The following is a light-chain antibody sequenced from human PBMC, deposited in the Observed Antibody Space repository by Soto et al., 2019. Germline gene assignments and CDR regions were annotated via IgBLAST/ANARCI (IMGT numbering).Light chain of an antibody. J-gene: IGKJ2*01. CDR3: QQYGSSPGT. V-gene: IGKV3-20*01. CDR1: QNVKNNY. Sequence: DIVLTQSPGTLSLCPGERATLSCRASQNVKNNYLAWYQQKPGQAPRLLIRGASSRAAGLPDRFSGSGSGTAFTLTISRLEPEDFAVYYCQQYGSSPGTFGQGTKLEIK. CDR2: GAS.